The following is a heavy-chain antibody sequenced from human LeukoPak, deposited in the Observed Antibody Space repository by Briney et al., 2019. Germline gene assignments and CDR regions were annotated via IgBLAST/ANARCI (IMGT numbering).Heavy chain of an antibody. CDR2: INHSGST. CDR1: GGSFSGYY. Sequence: SETLSLTCAVYGGSFSGYYWSWMREPPGKGLEWSGEINHSGSTNYNPSLKSRVTISEATSTNQFSLKLSSVTAADTAAYYCARRGSWSYYYYGMDVWGQGTTVTVSS. CDR3: ARRGSWSYYYYGMDV. D-gene: IGHD6-13*01. V-gene: IGHV4-34*01. J-gene: IGHJ6*02.